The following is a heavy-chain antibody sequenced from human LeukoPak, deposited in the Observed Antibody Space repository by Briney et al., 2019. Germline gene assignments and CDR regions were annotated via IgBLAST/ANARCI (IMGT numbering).Heavy chain of an antibody. CDR1: GFTFSRYA. J-gene: IGHJ4*02. CDR3: AKDRSGSYYGFDY. CDR2: ISYDGSNK. Sequence: GGALRLSCAAPGFTFSRYAMHWVRQAPGKGVEWVAVISYDGSNKYYADSVKGRFTISRDNSKNTLYLQMNSLRVEDTAVYYCAKDRSGSYYGFDYWGQGTLVTVSS. D-gene: IGHD1-26*01. V-gene: IGHV3-30-3*01.